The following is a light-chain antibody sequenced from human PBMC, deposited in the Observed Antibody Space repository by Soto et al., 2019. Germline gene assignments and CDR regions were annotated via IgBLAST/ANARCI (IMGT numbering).Light chain of an antibody. CDR1: RSFASSY. V-gene: IGKV3-20*01. Sequence: EIVLTQSPVTLSLSPGERATLSCRASRSFASSYLGWYQQKPGQAPRLLIYAASTRATGIPDRFSGSGSATDFTLTSSRLEPEDSAVYYCQHYDSSHPYTFGQGTKLEIK. CDR3: QHYDSSHPYT. CDR2: AAS. J-gene: IGKJ2*01.